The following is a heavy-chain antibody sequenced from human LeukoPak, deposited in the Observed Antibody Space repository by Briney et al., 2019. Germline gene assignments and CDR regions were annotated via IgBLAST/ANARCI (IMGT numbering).Heavy chain of an antibody. Sequence: ASVKGSCKASGYTFTGYYMHWVRQAPGQGLEWMGWINPNTGGTNYAQKFQGRVTMTKDTSTNAAYMELNKLTSDDTAVYYCGRGNKSFDPWGQGTLVTVSS. CDR3: GRGNKSFDP. CDR1: GYTFTGYY. J-gene: IGHJ5*02. V-gene: IGHV1-2*02. CDR2: INPNTGGT.